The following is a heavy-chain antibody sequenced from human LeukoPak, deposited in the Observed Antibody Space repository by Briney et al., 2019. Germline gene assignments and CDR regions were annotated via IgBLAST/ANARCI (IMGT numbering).Heavy chain of an antibody. CDR2: IYYSGST. Sequence: PSETLSLTCTVSGGSISSGDYYWSWIRQPPGKGLEWIGYIYYSGSTNYNPSLKSRVTISVDTSKNQFSLKLSSVTAADTAVYYCARVIYGDYAFDYWGQGTLVTVSS. V-gene: IGHV4-61*08. CDR1: GGSISSGDYY. D-gene: IGHD4-17*01. CDR3: ARVIYGDYAFDY. J-gene: IGHJ4*02.